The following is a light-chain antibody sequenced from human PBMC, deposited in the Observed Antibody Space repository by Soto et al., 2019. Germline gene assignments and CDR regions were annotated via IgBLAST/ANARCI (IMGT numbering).Light chain of an antibody. J-gene: IGKJ1*01. CDR3: QKYGSSPPIT. CDR1: QSVSSSY. CDR2: DAS. Sequence: EIVLTQSPGTLSLSPGERATLSCRASQSVSSSYLAWYQQKPGQAPRLLIYDASSGATGIPDRFSGSGSGTDFTLTISRLEPEDFAVYYCQKYGSSPPITFGQGTKVDIK. V-gene: IGKV3-20*01.